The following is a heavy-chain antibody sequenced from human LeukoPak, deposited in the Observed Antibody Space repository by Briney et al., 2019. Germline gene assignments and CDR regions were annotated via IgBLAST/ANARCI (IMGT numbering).Heavy chain of an antibody. CDR3: ARDRIVVVPAAIYYYGMDV. J-gene: IGHJ6*02. CDR1: GFTFSGYP. V-gene: IGHV3-30-3*01. D-gene: IGHD2-2*02. CDR2: ISYDGSNK. Sequence: PGKSLRLSCAASGFTFSGYPIHWVRQAPGKGLEWVAVISYDGSNKYYADSVKGRFTISRDNSKNTLYLQMNSLRAEDTAVYYCARDRIVVVPAAIYYYGMDVWGQGTTVTVSS.